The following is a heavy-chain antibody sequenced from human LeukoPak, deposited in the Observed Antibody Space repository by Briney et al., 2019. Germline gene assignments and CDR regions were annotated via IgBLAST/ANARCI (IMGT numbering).Heavy chain of an antibody. J-gene: IGHJ4*02. Sequence: GGSLRLSCAASGFTFSSYSMNWVRQAPGRGLEWVSSISSSSSYIYYADSVKGRFTISRDNAKNSLYLQMNSLRAEDTAVYYCAKDLRGSIGVVTAIRYYFDYWGQEPLVTVSS. CDR1: GFTFSSYS. V-gene: IGHV3-21*01. CDR2: ISSSSSYI. D-gene: IGHD2-21*02. CDR3: AKDLRGSIGVVTAIRYYFDY.